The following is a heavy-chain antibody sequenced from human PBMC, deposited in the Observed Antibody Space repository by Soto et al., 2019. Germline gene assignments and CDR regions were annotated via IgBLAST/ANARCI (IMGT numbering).Heavy chain of an antibody. Sequence: QVQLVQSGAEVKKPGASVQVSCKASGYTFTSYSISWVRQAPGQGLEWMGWVNVYNGNAKYAQKFQGRVTMTTDTSTSTVYMEMSSLKSDDTAVYYCARDGVAVTTGISGYWGQGTLVTVSS. D-gene: IGHD4-4*01. V-gene: IGHV1-18*01. CDR1: GYTFTSYS. CDR3: ARDGVAVTTGISGY. CDR2: VNVYNGNA. J-gene: IGHJ4*02.